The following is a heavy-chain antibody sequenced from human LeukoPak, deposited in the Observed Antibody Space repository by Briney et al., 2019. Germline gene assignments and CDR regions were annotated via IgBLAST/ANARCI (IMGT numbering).Heavy chain of an antibody. Sequence: PSETLSLTCTVSGGSISSYYWSWIRQPPGKGLEWIGYIYYSGSTNYNPSLKSRVTISVDTSKNQFSLKLSSVTAADTAVYYCARVITAGGDNNWFDPWGQGTLVTVSS. V-gene: IGHV4-59*08. CDR1: GGSISSYY. CDR3: ARVITAGGDNNWFDP. D-gene: IGHD2-2*01. J-gene: IGHJ5*02. CDR2: IYYSGST.